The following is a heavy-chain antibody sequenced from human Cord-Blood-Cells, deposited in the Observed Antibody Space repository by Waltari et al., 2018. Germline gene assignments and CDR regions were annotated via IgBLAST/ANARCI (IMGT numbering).Heavy chain of an antibody. Sequence: QVQLQESGPGLVKPSGTLSLTCAVSGGSISSSNWWSWVRQPPGKGLEWIGEIYHSGSTNSNPSLKSRVTISVDKSKNQFSLKLSSVTAADTAVYYCARVAGYCSGGSCYNWFDPWGQGTLVTVSS. J-gene: IGHJ5*02. V-gene: IGHV4-4*02. CDR2: IYHSGST. D-gene: IGHD2-15*01. CDR3: ARVAGYCSGGSCYNWFDP. CDR1: GGSISSSNW.